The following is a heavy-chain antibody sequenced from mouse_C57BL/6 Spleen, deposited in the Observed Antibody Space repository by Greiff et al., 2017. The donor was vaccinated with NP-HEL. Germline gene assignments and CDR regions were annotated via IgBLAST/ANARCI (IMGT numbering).Heavy chain of an antibody. J-gene: IGHJ4*01. CDR3: ARAATRYAMDY. CDR2: ILPGSGST. V-gene: IGHV1-9*01. CDR1: GYTFTGYW. D-gene: IGHD1-2*01. Sequence: QVQLKQSGAELMKPGASVKLSCKATGYTFTGYWIEWVKQRPGHGLEWIGEILPGSGSTNYNEKFKGKATFTADTSSNTAYMQLSSLTSEDSAVYFCARAATRYAMDYWGEGTSVTVSS.